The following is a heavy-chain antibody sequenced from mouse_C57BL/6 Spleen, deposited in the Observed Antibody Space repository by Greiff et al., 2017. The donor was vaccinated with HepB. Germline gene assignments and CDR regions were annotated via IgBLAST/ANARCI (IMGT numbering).Heavy chain of an antibody. J-gene: IGHJ1*03. Sequence: VQGVESGPGLVAPSQSLSITCTVSGFSLTSYAISWVRQPPGKGLEWLGVIWTGGGTNYNSALKSRLSISKDNSKSQVFLKMNSLQTDDTARYYCARNRDYYGSSYEGYFYVWGTGTTVTVAS. CDR2: IWTGGGT. CDR3: ARNRDYYGSSYEGYFYV. D-gene: IGHD1-1*01. CDR1: GFSLTSYA. V-gene: IGHV2-9-1*01.